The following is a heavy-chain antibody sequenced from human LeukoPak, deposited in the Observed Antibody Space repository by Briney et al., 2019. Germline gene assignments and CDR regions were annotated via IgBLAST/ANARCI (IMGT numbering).Heavy chain of an antibody. D-gene: IGHD4/OR15-4a*01. CDR3: ARASMGGRDYHLDS. CDR2: IKQDGTDK. Sequence: GGSLTLSCAASASTFSGNWMHWVRQAPGKGLEWVANIKQDGTDKYYVDSVKGRFTISRDNAKNSLFLQLGSLRGDDTAVYYCARASMGGRDYHLDSWGQGTLVTVSS. CDR1: ASTFSGNW. J-gene: IGHJ4*02. V-gene: IGHV3-7*01.